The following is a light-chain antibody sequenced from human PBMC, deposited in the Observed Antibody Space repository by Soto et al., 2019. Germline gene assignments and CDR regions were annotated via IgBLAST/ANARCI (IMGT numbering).Light chain of an antibody. CDR3: QQYYDSWT. Sequence: DIVMTQSPDSLAVSLGERATINCKSSQSLLKSPYNKNFLCWYQQKPGQPPKLLISWASTRESGVPDRSSGSESGTDFTLTISSLQAEDVAVYYCQQYYDSWTYGQGTKVDIK. CDR1: QSLLKSPYNKNF. V-gene: IGKV4-1*01. CDR2: WAS. J-gene: IGKJ1*01.